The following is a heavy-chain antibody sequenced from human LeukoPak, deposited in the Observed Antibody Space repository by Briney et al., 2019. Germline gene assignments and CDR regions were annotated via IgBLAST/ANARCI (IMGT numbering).Heavy chain of an antibody. CDR1: GGSISSSSYY. CDR3: AKDAADIVVVPAAIVGPETYYYYYMDV. J-gene: IGHJ6*03. CDR2: IYYSGST. D-gene: IGHD2-2*01. Sequence: SETLSLTCTVSGGSISSSSYYWGWIRQPPGKGLEWIGSIYYSGSTYYNPSLKSRVTISVDTSKNQFSLKLSSVTAADTAVYYCAKDAADIVVVPAAIVGPETYYYYYMDVWGKGTTVTISS. V-gene: IGHV4-39*07.